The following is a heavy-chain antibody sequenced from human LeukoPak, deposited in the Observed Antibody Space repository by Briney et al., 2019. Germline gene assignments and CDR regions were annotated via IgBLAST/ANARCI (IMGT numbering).Heavy chain of an antibody. V-gene: IGHV4-4*07. CDR3: ARSTGFYTTYYLDV. CDR2: IRSDGTT. Sequence: SETLSLTCTVSGDSMGNYYWNWLRQPAGKGLEWIGRIRSDGTTYANPSLESAVTMSVDTSNNHISLRLSSATAADTAVYYCARSTGFYTTYYLDVWGKGTTVTVSS. D-gene: IGHD3-22*01. CDR1: GDSMGNYY. J-gene: IGHJ6*03.